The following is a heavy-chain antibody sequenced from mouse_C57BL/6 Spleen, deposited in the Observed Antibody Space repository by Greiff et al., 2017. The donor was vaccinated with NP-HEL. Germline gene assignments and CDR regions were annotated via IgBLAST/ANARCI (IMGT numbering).Heavy chain of an antibody. J-gene: IGHJ4*01. CDR2: IHPNSGST. V-gene: IGHV1-64*01. Sequence: QVQLQQPGAELVKPGASVKLSCKASGYTFTSYWMHWVKQRPGQGLEWIGMIHPNSGSTNYNEKFKSKATLTVDKSSSTAYMQLSSLTSEDSAVYYCARHGYYATYAMDYWGQGTSVTVSS. CDR3: ARHGYYATYAMDY. CDR1: GYTFTSYW. D-gene: IGHD2-3*01.